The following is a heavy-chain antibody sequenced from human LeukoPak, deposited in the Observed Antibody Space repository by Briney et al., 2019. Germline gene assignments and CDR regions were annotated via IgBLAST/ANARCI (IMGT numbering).Heavy chain of an antibody. CDR1: GYTLTELS. Sequence: ASVKVSCKVSGYTLTELSMHWVRQAPGKGLEWMGGFDPEDGETIYAQKFQGRVTMTEDTSTDTAYMELSSLRSEDTAVYYCATRGYRSGGSCYYYMDVWGKGTTVTISS. V-gene: IGHV1-24*01. CDR3: ATRGYRSGGSCYYYMDV. CDR2: FDPEDGET. J-gene: IGHJ6*03. D-gene: IGHD2-15*01.